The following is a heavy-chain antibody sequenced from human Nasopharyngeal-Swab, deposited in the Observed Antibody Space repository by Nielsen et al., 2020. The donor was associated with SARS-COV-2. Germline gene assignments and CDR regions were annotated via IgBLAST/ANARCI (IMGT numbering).Heavy chain of an antibody. CDR2: IKSKTDGGTT. Sequence: GESLKISCAASGFTFSSYVMHWVRQAPGKGLEWVGRIKSKTDGGTTDYAAPVKGRFTISRDDSKNTLYLQMNSLRAEDTAVYYCARGNGYSYWSFSDPDAFDIWGQGTMVTISS. CDR3: ARGNGYSYWSFSDPDAFDI. CDR1: GFTFSSYV. J-gene: IGHJ3*02. V-gene: IGHV3-15*07. D-gene: IGHD5-18*01.